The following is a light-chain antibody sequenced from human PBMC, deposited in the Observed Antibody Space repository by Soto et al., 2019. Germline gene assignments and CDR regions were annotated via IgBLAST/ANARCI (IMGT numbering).Light chain of an antibody. CDR1: QGIGDT. Sequence: EVVMSQSPATLSVSAGEGATLSWRASQGIGDTLAWYQHKPGQTPRLLIYDTSTRATGVPTRFSGSRSGAEFTLTINSLQSEDFAVYYCQPYNNWPLTFGGGTKVDIK. J-gene: IGKJ4*01. V-gene: IGKV3-15*01. CDR2: DTS. CDR3: QPYNNWPLT.